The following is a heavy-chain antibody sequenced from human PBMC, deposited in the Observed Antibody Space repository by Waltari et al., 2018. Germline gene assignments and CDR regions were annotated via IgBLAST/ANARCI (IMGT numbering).Heavy chain of an antibody. J-gene: IGHJ4*02. CDR3: AREFVPNYFDY. D-gene: IGHD2-2*01. Sequence: QLQLQESGPGLVKPSETLSLTCTVSGGSISSSSFQWDWIRQPPGKGLEWIGSVFYTGSTYYNPSLQSRVTISVDTSKNQFSLQLTSVTAADTAVYYCAREFVPNYFDYWGQGALVTVSS. V-gene: IGHV4-39*07. CDR1: GGSISSSSFQ. CDR2: VFYTGST.